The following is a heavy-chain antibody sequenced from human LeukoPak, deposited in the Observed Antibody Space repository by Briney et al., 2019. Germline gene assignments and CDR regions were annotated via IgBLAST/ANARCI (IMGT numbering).Heavy chain of an antibody. Sequence: GGSMRLSCAASGFTFSGSAMHWVRKASGKGLEWVGRIRSKANSYATAYAASVKGRFTISRDDSKNTAYLQMNSLKTEDTAVYYCTSLIAAAGNDAFDIWGQGTMVTVSS. CDR2: IRSKANSYAT. V-gene: IGHV3-73*01. D-gene: IGHD6-13*01. J-gene: IGHJ3*02. CDR1: GFTFSGSA. CDR3: TSLIAAAGNDAFDI.